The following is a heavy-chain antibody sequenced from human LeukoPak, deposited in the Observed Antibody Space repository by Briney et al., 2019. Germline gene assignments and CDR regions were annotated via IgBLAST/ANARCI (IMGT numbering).Heavy chain of an antibody. Sequence: ASVKVSCKASGYTFTGYYMHWVRQAPGQGLEWMGWINPNSGGTNYAQKFQGRVTMTRDTSISTAYMELSRLRSDDTAVYYCARSLGLLRFLEWLFGYWGQGTLVTVSS. J-gene: IGHJ4*02. D-gene: IGHD3-3*01. CDR2: INPNSGGT. V-gene: IGHV1-2*02. CDR1: GYTFTGYY. CDR3: ARSLGLLRFLEWLFGY.